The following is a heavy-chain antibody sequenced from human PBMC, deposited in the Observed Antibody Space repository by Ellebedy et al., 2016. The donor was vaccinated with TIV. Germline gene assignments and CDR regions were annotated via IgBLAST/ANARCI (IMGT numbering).Heavy chain of an antibody. CDR2: ISGSREYI. V-gene: IGHV3-21*01. CDR3: ARDFRVHSYYYYGMDV. CDR1: GFTFINYS. D-gene: IGHD3-10*01. Sequence: GESLKISCAASGFTFINYSMNWVRQAPGKGLEWVSSISGSREYIYYADSVKGRFTISRDNAKNSLYLQMNSLRAEDTAVYYCARDFRVHSYYYYGMDVWGQGTTVTVSS. J-gene: IGHJ6*01.